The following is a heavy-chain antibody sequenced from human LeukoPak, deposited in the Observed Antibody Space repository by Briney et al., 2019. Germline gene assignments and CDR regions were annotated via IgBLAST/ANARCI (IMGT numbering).Heavy chain of an antibody. V-gene: IGHV4-30-4*01. CDR1: GGSLSSGHYY. CDR2: IYYSGST. D-gene: IGHD2-15*01. CDR3: ARDHCSGGSCYGQIADYFDY. Sequence: SETLSLTCTVSGGSLSSGHYYWSWIRQPPGKGLEWIGYIYYSGSTYYSPSLKSRVSISVDTSKNQFSLKLSSVTAADTAVYYCARDHCSGGSCYGQIADYFDYWGQGTLVTVSS. J-gene: IGHJ4*02.